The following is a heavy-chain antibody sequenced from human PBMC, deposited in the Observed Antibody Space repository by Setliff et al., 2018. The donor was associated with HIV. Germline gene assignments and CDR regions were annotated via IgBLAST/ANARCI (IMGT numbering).Heavy chain of an antibody. J-gene: IGHJ4*02. CDR3: ARDDDKLFDY. V-gene: IGHV4-61*09. CDR1: GGSISSGTYY. CDR2: IYSTGNT. D-gene: IGHD3-22*01. Sequence: ASETLSLTCTVSGGSISSGTYYWSWIRQPAGKGLEWIGHIYSTGNTNYNSSLKSQVTMSIETSKNQFSLKLTSVTAADTAVYYCARDDDKLFDYWGQGALVTRLL.